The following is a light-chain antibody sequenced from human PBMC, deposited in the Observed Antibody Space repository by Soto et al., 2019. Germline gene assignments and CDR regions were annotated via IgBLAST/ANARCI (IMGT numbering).Light chain of an antibody. CDR3: GSYTSSTTWV. V-gene: IGLV2-14*01. CDR2: AVS. J-gene: IGLJ3*02. CDR1: SNDVGYHNY. Sequence: QSALTQPASVSGSPGQSITISCTGTSNDVGYHNYVSWYQQHPGEAPKLMIYAVSNRPSGVSHRFSGSRSGNTASLTISGLQAEDEADYYCGSYTSSTTWVFGGRTQLTVL.